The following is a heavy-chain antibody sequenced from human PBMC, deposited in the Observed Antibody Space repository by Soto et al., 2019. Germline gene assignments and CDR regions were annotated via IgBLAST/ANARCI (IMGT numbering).Heavy chain of an antibody. V-gene: IGHV3-48*04. CDR3: ARESVRRAFDI. CDR2: ISSSSSTI. J-gene: IGHJ3*02. Sequence: GGSLRLSCAASGFTFSSYSMNWVRQAPGKGPEWVSYISSSSSTIYYADSVKGRFTISRDNAKNSLYLQMNSLRAEDTAVYYCARESVRRAFDIWGQGTMVTVSS. D-gene: IGHD3-10*01. CDR1: GFTFSSYS.